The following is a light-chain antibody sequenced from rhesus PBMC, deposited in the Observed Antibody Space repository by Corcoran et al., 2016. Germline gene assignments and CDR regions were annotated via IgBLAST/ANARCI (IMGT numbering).Light chain of an antibody. Sequence: DIQMSQSPSSLSASVGDSVTITCRATQGIGSYLNWYPQKQGKAPKLLIYYANNLQSGVPSRFSGSGSGTEFTLTISSLQPEAFATYYCQQGNSNPRTFGQGTKVEIK. CDR1: QGIGSY. CDR2: YAN. V-gene: IGKV1-32*02. J-gene: IGKJ1*01. CDR3: QQGNSNPRT.